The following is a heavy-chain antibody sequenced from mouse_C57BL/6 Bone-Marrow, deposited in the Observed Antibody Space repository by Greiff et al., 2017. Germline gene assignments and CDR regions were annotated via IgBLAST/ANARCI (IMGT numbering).Heavy chain of an antibody. CDR1: GYSITSGYY. CDR3: ARDYYGSSYVPYY. CDR2: ISSAGSN. Sequence: EVKLMEPGPGLVKPSQSLSLTCSVTGYSITSGYYWNWIRQFPGNKLEWMGYISSAGSNNYNPSLKNRISINRDTSKNQVFLKLNSVTTEDTATYDCARDYYGSSYVPYYWGQGTTLTVSS. D-gene: IGHD1-1*01. V-gene: IGHV3-6*01. J-gene: IGHJ2*01.